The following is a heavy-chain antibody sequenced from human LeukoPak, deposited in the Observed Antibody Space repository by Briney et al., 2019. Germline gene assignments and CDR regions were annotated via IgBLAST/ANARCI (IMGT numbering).Heavy chain of an antibody. J-gene: IGHJ4*02. D-gene: IGHD2-8*01. Sequence: GRSLRLSCAASGFTFSSYGMHWVRQDPGKGLEWVAVISYDGSNKYYADSVKGRFTISRDNSKNTLYLQMNSLRAEDTAVYYCATNGPGKSRYFDYWGQGTLVTVSS. V-gene: IGHV3-30*03. CDR3: ATNGPGKSRYFDY. CDR2: ISYDGSNK. CDR1: GFTFSSYG.